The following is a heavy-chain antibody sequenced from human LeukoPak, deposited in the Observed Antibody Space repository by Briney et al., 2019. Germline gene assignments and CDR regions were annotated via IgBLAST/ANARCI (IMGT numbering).Heavy chain of an antibody. CDR2: IYYSGST. CDR1: GGSISSGDYY. Sequence: SETLSLTCTVSGGSISSGDYYWSWIRQPPGKGLEWIGYIYYSGSTYYNPSLKSRVTISVDTSKNQFSLKLSSVTAADTAVYYCARARAGGPGIDYWGQGTLVTVSS. D-gene: IGHD3-10*01. CDR3: ARARAGGPGIDY. J-gene: IGHJ4*02. V-gene: IGHV4-30-4*01.